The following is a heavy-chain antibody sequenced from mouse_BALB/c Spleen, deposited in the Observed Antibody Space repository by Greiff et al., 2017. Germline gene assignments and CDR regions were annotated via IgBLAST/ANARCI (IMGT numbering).Heavy chain of an antibody. CDR2: IWGDGST. D-gene: IGHD2-4*01. J-gene: IGHJ3*01. V-gene: IGHV2-6-7*01. CDR1: GFSLTGYG. Sequence: QVQLKQSGPGLVAPSQSLSITCTASGFSLTGYGVNWVRQTPGKGLEWLGMIWGDGSTDYKSALKSRLSISKENSKCQVFLKMNSLLTDDTSRYYCAGSDYDCFAYWGQGTLVTVSA. CDR3: AGSDYDCFAY.